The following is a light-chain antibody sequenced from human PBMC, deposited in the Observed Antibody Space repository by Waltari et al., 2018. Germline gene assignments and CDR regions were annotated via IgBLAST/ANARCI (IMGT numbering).Light chain of an antibody. CDR1: PIVRSTS. Sequence: EIVLTQSPGILSASPGERATLSCRSRPIVRSTSLGWYQQKPGQPPRLLMYGASTRATGIPDRFSGSGSGTDFTLTISRLEPEDFAVYFCQQYEPTSVSFGGGTKVEIK. CDR3: QQYEPTSVS. CDR2: GAS. V-gene: IGKV3-20*01. J-gene: IGKJ4*01.